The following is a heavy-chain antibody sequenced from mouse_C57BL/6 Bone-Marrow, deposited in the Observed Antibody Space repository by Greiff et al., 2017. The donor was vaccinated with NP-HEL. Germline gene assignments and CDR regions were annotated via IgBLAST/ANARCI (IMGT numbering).Heavy chain of an antibody. CDR3: TRERDGYRFGY. D-gene: IGHD2-3*01. V-gene: IGHV1-15*01. CDR2: IDPETGGT. J-gene: IGHJ2*01. CDR1: GYTFTDYE. Sequence: QVQLQQSGAELVRPGASVTLSCKASGYTFTDYEMHWVKQTPVHGLEWLGAIDPETGGTAYNQKFKGKAILTAAKSSSTASMELRRLTSDDSAVSYCTRERDGYRFGYWGQGTTLTVSS.